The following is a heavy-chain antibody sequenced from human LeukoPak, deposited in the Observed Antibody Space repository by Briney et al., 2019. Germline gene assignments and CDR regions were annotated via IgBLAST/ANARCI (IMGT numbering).Heavy chain of an antibody. Sequence: ASVKVSCKASGYTFTSYGISWVRQAPGQGLEWMGWISAYNGNTNYAQKLQGRVTMTTDTSTSTAYMELRSLRSDDTAVYYCARPQSEWGLWQPFDYWGQGTLVTVSS. J-gene: IGHJ4*02. CDR3: ARPQSEWGLWQPFDY. CDR1: GYTFTSYG. CDR2: ISAYNGNT. D-gene: IGHD1-26*01. V-gene: IGHV1-18*01.